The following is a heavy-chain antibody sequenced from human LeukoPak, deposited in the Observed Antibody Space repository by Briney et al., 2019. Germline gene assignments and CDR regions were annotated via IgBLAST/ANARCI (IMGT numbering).Heavy chain of an antibody. V-gene: IGHV1-2*02. D-gene: IGHD2-15*01. J-gene: IGHJ4*02. CDR2: INPNSGGT. CDR1: GYTFTGYD. CDR3: ARAQGYCGGGSCYSYDY. Sequence: GASVKVSCKASGYTFTGYDMHWVRQAPGQGLEWMGWINPNSGGTNYAQKFQGRVTMTRDTSISTAYMELSRLRSDDTAVYYCARAQGYCGGGSCYSYDYWGQGTLVTVSS.